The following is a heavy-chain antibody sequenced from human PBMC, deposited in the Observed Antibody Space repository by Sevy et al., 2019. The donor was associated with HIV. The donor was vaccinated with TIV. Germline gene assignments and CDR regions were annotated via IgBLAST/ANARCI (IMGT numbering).Heavy chain of an antibody. D-gene: IGHD5-18*01. Sequence: GGSLRLSCAASGFTFSSYAMHWVRQAPGKGLEWVAVISYDGSNKYYADSVKGRFTISRDNSKNTLYLQMNSLRAEDTAVYYCARRGRGIQLWLAVYWGQGTLVTVSS. J-gene: IGHJ4*02. CDR3: ARRGRGIQLWLAVY. V-gene: IGHV3-30-3*01. CDR2: ISYDGSNK. CDR1: GFTFSSYA.